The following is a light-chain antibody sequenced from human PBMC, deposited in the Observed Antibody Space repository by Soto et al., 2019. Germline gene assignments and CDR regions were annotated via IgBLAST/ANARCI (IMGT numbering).Light chain of an antibody. V-gene: IGLV2-14*01. CDR1: SSGVGGYSS. Sequence: QSVLTQPASVSGSPGQSVTISCTGTSSGVGGYSSVSWYQQYPGKAPKLMIYDVSNRPSGVSNRFSGSKSGNTASLTISGLQAEDEADYYCSSYTDSGTLYVFVTGTKVTVL. CDR3: SSYTDSGTLYV. CDR2: DVS. J-gene: IGLJ1*01.